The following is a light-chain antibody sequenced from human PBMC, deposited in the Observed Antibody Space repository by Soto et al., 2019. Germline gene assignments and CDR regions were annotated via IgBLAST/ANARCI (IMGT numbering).Light chain of an antibody. V-gene: IGKV2-24*01. Sequence: EIVLTQTPLLSPVTLGQPASISCRSSRSLVASDGNAYLTWLHQRPGQPPRPLIYKVSQRLSGVPDRFSGSGSGTDFPLTISRLEPEDFAVYYCQQYGSSPNTFGQGTKLEIK. CDR2: KVS. CDR1: RSLVASDGNAY. CDR3: QQYGSSPNT. J-gene: IGKJ2*01.